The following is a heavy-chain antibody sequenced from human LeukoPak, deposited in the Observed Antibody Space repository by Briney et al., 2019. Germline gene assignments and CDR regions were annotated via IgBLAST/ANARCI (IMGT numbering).Heavy chain of an antibody. J-gene: IGHJ3*02. V-gene: IGHV1-24*01. CDR1: GYTLTELS. Sequence: ASVKVSCKVSGYTLTELSMHWVRQAPGKGLEWMGGLDPEDGETIYAQKFQGRVTMTEDTSTDTAYMELSSLRSEDTAVYYCATSLGDFWSGQGAFDIWGQGTMVTVSS. CDR3: ATSLGDFWSGQGAFDI. CDR2: LDPEDGET. D-gene: IGHD3-3*01.